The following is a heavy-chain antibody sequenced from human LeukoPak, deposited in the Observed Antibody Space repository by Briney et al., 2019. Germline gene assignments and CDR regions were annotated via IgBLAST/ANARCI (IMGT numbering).Heavy chain of an antibody. CDR2: IRYDGSNK. J-gene: IGHJ4*02. Sequence: GGSLRLSCAASGFTFSSYGMHWVRQAPGKGLEWVAFIRYDGSNKYYADSVKGRFTISRDNSKNTLYLQMNSLRAEDTAVYYCAKGEFTMIVEVTYPTFDYWGQGTLVTVSS. D-gene: IGHD3-22*01. V-gene: IGHV3-30*02. CDR3: AKGEFTMIVEVTYPTFDY. CDR1: GFTFSSYG.